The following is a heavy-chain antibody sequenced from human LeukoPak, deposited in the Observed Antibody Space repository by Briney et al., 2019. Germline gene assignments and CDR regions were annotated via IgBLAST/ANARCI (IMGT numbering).Heavy chain of an antibody. D-gene: IGHD3-10*01. CDR3: ARDKGGSGSYRVDY. CDR2: INHSGST. V-gene: IGHV4-34*01. CDR1: DGSFSGYY. J-gene: IGHJ4*02. Sequence: PSETLSLTCGVYDGSFSGYYWSWIRQPPGKGLEWIGEINHSGSTNYNPSLKSRVTISLDTSKNQFSLKLSSVTAADTAVYYCARDKGGSGSYRVDYWGQGTLVTVSS.